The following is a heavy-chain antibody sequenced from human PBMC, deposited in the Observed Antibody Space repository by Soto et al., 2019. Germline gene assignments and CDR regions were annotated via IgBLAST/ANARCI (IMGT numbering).Heavy chain of an antibody. V-gene: IGHV3-53*01. CDR2: IYSGGST. D-gene: IGHD4-17*01. Sequence: EVQLVESGGGLIQPGGSLRLSCEASGFTVSSNYMSWVRQAPGKGLEWASVIYSGGSTYYADSVKGRFTISRDNSKNTLDLQMNSLRAEDTAVYYCARVGYAVTTGGAFDIWGQGTMVTVSS. CDR1: GFTVSSNY. CDR3: ARVGYAVTTGGAFDI. J-gene: IGHJ3*02.